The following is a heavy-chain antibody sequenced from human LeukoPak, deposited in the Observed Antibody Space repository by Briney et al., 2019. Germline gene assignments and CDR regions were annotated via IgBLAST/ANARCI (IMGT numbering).Heavy chain of an antibody. CDR1: GFTFSSYA. CDR3: ARGADTGYSSDS. CDR2: FSGSGGST. V-gene: IGHV3-23*01. D-gene: IGHD6-19*01. Sequence: PGGSLRLSCAASGFTFSSYAMSWVRQAPGKGLEWVSTFSGSGGSTHYADSVKGRFTISRDNAKNTLYLQMNSLRAEDTAVYYCARGADTGYSSDSWGQGTLVTVSS. J-gene: IGHJ5*02.